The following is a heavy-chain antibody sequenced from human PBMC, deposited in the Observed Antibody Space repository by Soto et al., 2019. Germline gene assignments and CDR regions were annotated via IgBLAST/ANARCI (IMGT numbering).Heavy chain of an antibody. J-gene: IGHJ4*02. Sequence: QVQLQESGPGLVKPSETLSLTCTVSGGSVSSGSYYWSWIRQPPGKGLEWIGYIYYSGSTNYNPSLTSRVTISVDTSKNQFSPKLSSVTAADTAVYYCARAPYGDYDDYWGQGTLVTVSS. CDR2: IYYSGST. CDR1: GGSVSSGSYY. V-gene: IGHV4-61*01. CDR3: ARAPYGDYDDY. D-gene: IGHD4-17*01.